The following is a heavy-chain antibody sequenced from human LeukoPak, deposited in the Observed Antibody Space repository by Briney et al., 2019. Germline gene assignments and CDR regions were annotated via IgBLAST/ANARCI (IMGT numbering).Heavy chain of an antibody. D-gene: IGHD5-24*01. J-gene: IGHJ4*02. Sequence: AGGSLRLSCEASGFTFSNHNMNWVRQAPGKGLEWVSSINSRSNYIYYADSVKGRFTISRDNAKNSLYLQMNSLRAEDTAIYYCTRVGYIDEGIDYWGQGTLVTVSS. CDR2: INSRSNYI. CDR3: TRVGYIDEGIDY. V-gene: IGHV3-21*06. CDR1: GFTFSNHN.